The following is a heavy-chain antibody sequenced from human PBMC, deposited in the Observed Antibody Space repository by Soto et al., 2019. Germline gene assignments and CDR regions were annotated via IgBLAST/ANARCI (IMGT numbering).Heavy chain of an antibody. D-gene: IGHD6-19*01. V-gene: IGHV3-7*01. CDR2: IKQDGSEK. CDR1: GFTFSSYW. J-gene: IGHJ6*03. CDR3: ARFVRGMVAVNYYYMDV. Sequence: EVQLVESGGGLVQPGGSLRLSCAASGFTFSSYWMSWVRQAPGKGLEWVANIKQDGSEKYYVDSVKGRFTISRDNAKNSLYLQMNSLRAEDTAVYYCARFVRGMVAVNYYYMDVWGKGTTVTVSS.